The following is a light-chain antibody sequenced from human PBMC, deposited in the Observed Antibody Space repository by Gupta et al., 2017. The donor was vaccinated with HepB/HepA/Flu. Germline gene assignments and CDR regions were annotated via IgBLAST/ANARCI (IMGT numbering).Light chain of an antibody. J-gene: IGKJ2*01. V-gene: IGKV2-28*01. Sequence: MVMSQSPLSLPVTPGEPASISCRSSQSLLESNGYTYLDWYLQRPGQPPQLLIYLGSNRASGVPDRFRGGGSGTYYTLKISRVEATDVGVYYCRQTLQHPRTFGQGTKVEIK. CDR2: LGS. CDR1: QSLLESNGYTY. CDR3: RQTLQHPRT.